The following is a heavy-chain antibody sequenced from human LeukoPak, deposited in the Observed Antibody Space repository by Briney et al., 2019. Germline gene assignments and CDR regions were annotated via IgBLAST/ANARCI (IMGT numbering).Heavy chain of an antibody. J-gene: IGHJ4*02. V-gene: IGHV3-30*02. Sequence: SGGSLRLSCAASGFTFSSYWMTWVRQAPGKGLEWVAFVRYDATNKYYADSVKGRFTISRDNFKNTLYLQINNLRPDDTAVYYCALKGQGNYFYFDYGGQGTLVTVSS. CDR1: GFTFSSYW. D-gene: IGHD1-7*01. CDR3: ALKGQGNYFYFDY. CDR2: VRYDATNK.